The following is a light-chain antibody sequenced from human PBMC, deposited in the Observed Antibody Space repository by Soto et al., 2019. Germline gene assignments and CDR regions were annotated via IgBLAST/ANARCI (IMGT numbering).Light chain of an antibody. J-gene: IGKJ1*01. V-gene: IGKV1-5*03. CDR2: KAS. Sequence: DIQMTQSPSTLSASVGDRVTITCRASQSISSWLAWDQQKPGKAPKLLIYKASSLESGVPSRFSGSGSGTEFTLTISSRQPDDFATYYCQQYNSYPWTFGQGTKVEIK. CDR3: QQYNSYPWT. CDR1: QSISSW.